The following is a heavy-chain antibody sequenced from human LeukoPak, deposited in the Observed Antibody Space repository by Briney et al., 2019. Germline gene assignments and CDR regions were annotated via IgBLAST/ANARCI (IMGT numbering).Heavy chain of an antibody. CDR1: GYTFTSYG. D-gene: IGHD2-21*01. V-gene: IGHV1-18*01. CDR3: AREWRDCDGGCVTGHFDF. J-gene: IGHJ4*02. Sequence: ASVKVSCKASGYTFTSYGINWVRQAPGQGPEWMGWISPYNGGTSYAQKFRGRVTMTTDTSTTTAYMELTSLESDDSAVYYCAREWRDCDGGCVTGHFDFWGQGARVTVSS. CDR2: ISPYNGGT.